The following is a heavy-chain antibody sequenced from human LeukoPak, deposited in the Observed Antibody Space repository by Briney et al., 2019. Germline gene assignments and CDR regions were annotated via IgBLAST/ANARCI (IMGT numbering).Heavy chain of an antibody. J-gene: IGHJ3*02. CDR2: IYTSGST. CDR1: GFTVSSNY. Sequence: PGGSLKLSCAASGFTVSSNYMSWIRQPAGKGLEWIGRIYTSGSTDYNPSLKSRVNMSVDTSKNQFSLKLSSVTAADTAVYYCATSTYYDFWSGYYDGGSDYAFDIWGQGTMVTVSS. D-gene: IGHD3-3*01. CDR3: ATSTYYDFWSGYYDGGSDYAFDI. V-gene: IGHV4-4*07.